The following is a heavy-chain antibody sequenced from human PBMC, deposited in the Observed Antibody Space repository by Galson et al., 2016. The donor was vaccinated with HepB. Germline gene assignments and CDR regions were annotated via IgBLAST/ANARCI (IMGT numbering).Heavy chain of an antibody. V-gene: IGHV3-48*02. CDR2: ISSSGTSM. Sequence: SLRLSCAASEFTFSSFGMNWVRQAPGQGPEWVSFISSSGTSMYYADSVKGRFTISRDNAKDSLYLQMNSLRDEDTAVYYCTRGAYGSGAFFRNFFDHWGQGTRVTVSS. CDR1: EFTFSSFG. J-gene: IGHJ4*01. D-gene: IGHD3-10*01. CDR3: TRGAYGSGAFFRNFFDH.